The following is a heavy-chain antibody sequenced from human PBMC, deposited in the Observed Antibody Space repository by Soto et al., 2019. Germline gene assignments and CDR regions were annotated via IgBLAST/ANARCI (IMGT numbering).Heavy chain of an antibody. D-gene: IGHD2-2*01. CDR2: VYYSGSS. Sequence: QVQLQESGPGLVKPSETLSLTCTVSGDSISGGASFWRWIRQPPGKGLEWIANVYYSGSSFYNPSLKSRLTISLDTTNNQFSLQLKSMTAADTAVYYCAKLSCTSSTCYFPGWFDPWGQGPLVTVSS. V-gene: IGHV4-31*03. J-gene: IGHJ5*02. CDR3: AKLSCTSSTCYFPGWFDP. CDR1: GDSISGGASF.